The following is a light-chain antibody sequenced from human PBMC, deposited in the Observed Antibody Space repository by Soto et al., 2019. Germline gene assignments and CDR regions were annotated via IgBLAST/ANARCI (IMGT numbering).Light chain of an antibody. V-gene: IGLV2-8*01. CDR1: SIDVGTYDY. J-gene: IGLJ1*01. CDR2: GVT. Sequence: LTQPPSASGSPGQSVTFSCTGTSIDVGTYDYVSWYQQYPGKAPKLLIYGVTRRPSGVPDRFSGSKSGNTAALTVSGLQAEDEAYYYCSSYAGRSMYVFGTGTKVTVL. CDR3: SSYAGRSMYV.